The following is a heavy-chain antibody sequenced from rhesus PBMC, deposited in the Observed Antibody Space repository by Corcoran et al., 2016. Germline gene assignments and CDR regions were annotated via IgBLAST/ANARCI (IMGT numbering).Heavy chain of an antibody. Sequence: QVQLQESGPGVVKPSETLSLTCAVSGGSISSGYDWSWLRQPPGKGLEGIGSIYGSSGSTNYNPSLKNRVTSSKDASKNQFSLKLSSVTAADTAVYYCARDQGYSNYGYWGQGVLVTVSS. CDR2: IYGSSGST. CDR1: GGSISSGYD. CDR3: ARDQGYSNYGY. J-gene: IGHJ4*01. D-gene: IGHD4-23*01. V-gene: IGHV4-76*01.